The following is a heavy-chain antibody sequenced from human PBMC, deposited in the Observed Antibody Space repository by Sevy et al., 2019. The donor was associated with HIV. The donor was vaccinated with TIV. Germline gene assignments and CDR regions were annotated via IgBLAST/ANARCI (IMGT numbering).Heavy chain of an antibody. Sequence: GGSLRLSCAASGFTFSSYWMSWVRQAPGKGLEWVANIKQDGSEKHYVDSDKGRFTISRDNAKNLLYLQMNSLRAEDTAVYYCARCPSLRSNWYFIGYYYYGMDVWGQGTTVTVSS. J-gene: IGHJ6*02. CDR2: IKQDGSEK. V-gene: IGHV3-7*03. CDR3: ARCPSLRSNWYFIGYYYYGMDV. CDR1: GFTFSSYW. D-gene: IGHD6-13*01.